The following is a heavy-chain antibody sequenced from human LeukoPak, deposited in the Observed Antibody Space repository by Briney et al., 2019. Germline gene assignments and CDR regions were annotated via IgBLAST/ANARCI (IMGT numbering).Heavy chain of an antibody. CDR2: IIPIFGTA. Sequence: ASVKVSCKASGGTFSSYAISWVRQAPGQGLEWMGGIIPIFGTANYAQKFQGRVTITTDESTSTAYMELSSLRSEDTAVYYCARVSRPEYYCYMDVWGKGTTVTVSS. J-gene: IGHJ6*03. D-gene: IGHD2/OR15-2a*01. CDR1: GGTFSSYA. V-gene: IGHV1-69*05. CDR3: ARVSRPEYYCYMDV.